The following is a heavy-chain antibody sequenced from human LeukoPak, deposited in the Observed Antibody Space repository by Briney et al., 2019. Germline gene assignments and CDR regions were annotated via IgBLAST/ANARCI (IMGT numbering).Heavy chain of an antibody. Sequence: GGSLRLSCAASGFTFSSYEMNWVRQAPGKGLERVSYISGSGSAIYYADSVKGRYTISRDNAKNSLYLQMDSLRAEDTAVYYCARDPYSGGYGAYYYYYMDVWGKGTTVTISS. CDR3: ARDPYSGGYGAYYYYYMDV. D-gene: IGHD1-26*01. V-gene: IGHV3-48*03. J-gene: IGHJ6*03. CDR1: GFTFSSYE. CDR2: ISGSGSAI.